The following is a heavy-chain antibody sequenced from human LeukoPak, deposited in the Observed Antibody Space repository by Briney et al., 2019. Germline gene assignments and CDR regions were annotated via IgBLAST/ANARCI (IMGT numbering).Heavy chain of an antibody. CDR3: ARHVSGYDYVWGSYRSPYYFDY. CDR2: IYYSGST. CDR1: GGSISSSSYY. V-gene: IGHV4-39*01. J-gene: IGHJ4*02. D-gene: IGHD3-16*01. Sequence: SETLSLTCTVSGGSISSSSYYWGWIRQPPGKGLEWIGSIYYSGSTHYNPSLKSRVTISVDTSKNQFSLKLSSVTAADTAVYYCARHVSGYDYVWGSYRSPYYFDYWGQGTLVTVSS.